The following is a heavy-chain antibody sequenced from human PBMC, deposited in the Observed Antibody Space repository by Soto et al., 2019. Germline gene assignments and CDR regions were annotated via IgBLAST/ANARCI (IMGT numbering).Heavy chain of an antibody. Sequence: QVQLVQSGAEVKKPGASVKVSCKASGYTFSSYGISWVRQAPGQGLEWMGWISTYNGITNYAQKLQGRVTMTTDTFTSPAYMELRSLRSDDTAVYYCARDPILLWFGELGEAVPKERGFDPWGQGTLVTVSS. CDR1: GYTFSSYG. J-gene: IGHJ5*02. CDR2: ISTYNGIT. CDR3: ARDPILLWFGELGEAVPKERGFDP. V-gene: IGHV1-18*01. D-gene: IGHD3-10*01.